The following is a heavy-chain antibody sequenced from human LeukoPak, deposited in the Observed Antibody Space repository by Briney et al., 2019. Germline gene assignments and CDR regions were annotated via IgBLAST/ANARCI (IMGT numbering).Heavy chain of an antibody. CDR3: ARDNYNSGWSVWFDP. D-gene: IGHD6-19*01. CDR2: IYPSGST. V-gene: IGHV4-4*07. Sequence: PSETLSLTCPVSGGSISSSHWSWIRQPAGKRLEWIGRIYPSGSTNYNPSLKSRVTMSIDTSKNQFSLKLSSVTAADTAVYYCARDNYNSGWSVWFDPWGQGTLVTVSS. CDR1: GGSISSSH. J-gene: IGHJ5*02.